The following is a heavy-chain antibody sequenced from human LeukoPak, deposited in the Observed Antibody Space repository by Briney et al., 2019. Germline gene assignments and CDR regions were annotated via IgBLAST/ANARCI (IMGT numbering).Heavy chain of an antibody. Sequence: PGGSLRLSCAASGFTFSSYRMNWVRQAPGKGLEWVSTVGGGAGVTTYYADSVRGRFTVSRDNSKNSLYLQMNSLRAEDTAVYYCTKYQLMVRSTFDIWGHGTMVTVSS. J-gene: IGHJ3*02. V-gene: IGHV3-23*01. CDR3: TKYQLMVRSTFDI. CDR2: VGGGAGVTT. CDR1: GFTFSSYR. D-gene: IGHD2-8*01.